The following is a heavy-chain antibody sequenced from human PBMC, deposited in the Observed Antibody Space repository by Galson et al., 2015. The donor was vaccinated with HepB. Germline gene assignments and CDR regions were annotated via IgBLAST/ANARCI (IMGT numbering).Heavy chain of an antibody. CDR3: ARENVPLRFLEWPLNY. CDR1: GFTFSSYS. Sequence: SLRLSCAASGFTFSSYSMNWVRQAPGKGLEWVSSISSSSSYIYYADSVKGRFTISRDNAKNSLYLQMNSLRAEDTAVYYCARENVPLRFLEWPLNYWGQGTLVTVSS. CDR2: ISSSSSYI. V-gene: IGHV3-21*01. D-gene: IGHD3-3*01. J-gene: IGHJ4*02.